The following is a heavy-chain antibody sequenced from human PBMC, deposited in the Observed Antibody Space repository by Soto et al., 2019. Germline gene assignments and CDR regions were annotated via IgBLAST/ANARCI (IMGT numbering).Heavy chain of an antibody. CDR1: GYTLTELS. J-gene: IGHJ6*02. D-gene: IGHD6-13*01. Sequence: ASVKISCKVSGYTLTELSMHWVLQAPGKGLEWMGGFDPEDGETIYAQKFQGRVTMTEDTSTDTAYMELSSLRSEDTAVYYCATSEQQLVQYYYYGMDVWGQGTTVTVSS. CDR3: ATSEQQLVQYYYYGMDV. CDR2: FDPEDGET. V-gene: IGHV1-24*01.